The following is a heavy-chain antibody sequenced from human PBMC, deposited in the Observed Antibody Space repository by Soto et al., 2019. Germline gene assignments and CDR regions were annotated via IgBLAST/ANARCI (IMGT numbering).Heavy chain of an antibody. D-gene: IGHD6-6*01. J-gene: IGHJ4*02. CDR3: AAARHPAIDY. Sequence: PGGSLRLSCAASGFTFSSYAMSWVRQAPGKGLEWVSAISGSGGSTYYADSVKGRFTISRDNPKNTLYLQMNSLRAEDTAVYYCAAARHPAIDYWGQGTLVTVSS. CDR1: GFTFSSYA. CDR2: ISGSGGST. V-gene: IGHV3-23*01.